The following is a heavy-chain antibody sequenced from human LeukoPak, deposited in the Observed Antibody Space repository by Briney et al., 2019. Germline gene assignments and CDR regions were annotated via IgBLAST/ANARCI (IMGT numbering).Heavy chain of an antibody. CDR3: ARVTPSYGDLDY. J-gene: IGHJ4*02. CDR1: GGSFSGYY. CDR2: INHSGST. Sequence: PSETLSLTCAVYGGSFSGYYWSWIRQPPGKGLEGIGEINHSGSTNYNPSLKSRVTISVDTSKNQFSLKLSSVTAADTAVYYCARVTPSYGDLDYWGQGTLVTVSS. V-gene: IGHV4-34*01. D-gene: IGHD4-17*01.